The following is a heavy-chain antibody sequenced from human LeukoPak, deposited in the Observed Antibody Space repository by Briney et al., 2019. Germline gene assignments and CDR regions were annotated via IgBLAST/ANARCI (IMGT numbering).Heavy chain of an antibody. D-gene: IGHD3-10*01. Sequence: GEPLKISCKGSGYIFTNYYIAWVRQMPGKALEWMGIIAPADSDTRYSPSFQGQVTISADKSITTAYLQWSSLKASDTAMYYCARRAYGSGSSTRHFDPWGQGTLVTVSS. CDR3: ARRAYGSGSSTRHFDP. J-gene: IGHJ5*02. CDR2: IAPADSDT. CDR1: GYIFTNYY. V-gene: IGHV5-51*01.